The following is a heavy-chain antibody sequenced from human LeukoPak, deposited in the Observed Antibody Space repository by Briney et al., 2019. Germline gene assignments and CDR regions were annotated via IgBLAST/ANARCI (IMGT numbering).Heavy chain of an antibody. D-gene: IGHD5-12*01. Sequence: PGGSLRLSCAASGFTFSSYWMSWVRQAPGKVLEWVANIKQDGSEKYYVDSVKGRFTISRDNAKNSLYLQMNSLRAEDTAVYYCARVGAGGYDYRYYYFDYWGQGTLVTVSS. CDR3: ARVGAGGYDYRYYYFDY. J-gene: IGHJ4*02. CDR1: GFTFSSYW. V-gene: IGHV3-7*01. CDR2: IKQDGSEK.